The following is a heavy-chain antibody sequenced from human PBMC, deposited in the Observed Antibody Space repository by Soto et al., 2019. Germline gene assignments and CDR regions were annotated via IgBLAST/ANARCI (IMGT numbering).Heavy chain of an antibody. CDR1: GYTFTSYG. CDR2: ISAYNGNT. V-gene: IGHV1-18*01. Sequence: QVQLVQSGAEVKKPGASVKVSCKASGYTFTSYGISWVRQAPGQGLEWMGWISAYNGNTNYAQKLQGRVTMTTDTSTSTAYMELRSLRSDDTAVYYCARADIVVVPAASAMGYYYIDVWGKGTTVTVSS. J-gene: IGHJ6*03. D-gene: IGHD2-2*01. CDR3: ARADIVVVPAASAMGYYYIDV.